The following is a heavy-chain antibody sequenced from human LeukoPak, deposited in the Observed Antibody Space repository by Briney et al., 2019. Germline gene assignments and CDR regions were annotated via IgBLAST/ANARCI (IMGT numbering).Heavy chain of an antibody. CDR2: ISSSGSTI. CDR3: ARVYSSGSDGENYYYGMDV. V-gene: IGHV3-11*01. D-gene: IGHD6-19*01. J-gene: IGHJ6*02. CDR1: GFTFSDYY. Sequence: GGSLRLSCAASGFTFSDYYMSWIRQAPGKGLEWVSYISSSGSTIYYADSVKGRFTISRDNAKNSLYLQMNSLRAEDTAVYYCARVYSSGSDGENYYYGMDVWGQGTTVTVSS.